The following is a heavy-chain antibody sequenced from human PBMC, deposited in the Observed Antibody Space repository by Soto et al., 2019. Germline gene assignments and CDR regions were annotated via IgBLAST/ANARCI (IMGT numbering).Heavy chain of an antibody. J-gene: IGHJ6*02. CDR3: ARDLAAARPGGIYYYYGMDV. CDR1: GFTFSSYA. CDR2: ISYDGSNK. Sequence: GGSLRLSCAASGFTFSSYAMHWVRQAPGKGLEWVAVISYDGSNKYYADSVKGRFTISRDNSKNTLYLQMNRLRAEDTAVYYCARDLAAARPGGIYYYYGMDVWGQGTQLTVSS. D-gene: IGHD6-6*01. V-gene: IGHV3-30-3*01.